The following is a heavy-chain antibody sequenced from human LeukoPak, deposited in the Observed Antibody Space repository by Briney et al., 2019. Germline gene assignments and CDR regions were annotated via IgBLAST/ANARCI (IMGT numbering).Heavy chain of an antibody. CDR1: GFTFSSYE. CDR2: ISSSGSTI. D-gene: IGHD3-22*01. V-gene: IGHV3-48*03. CDR3: ASLRYHYDSSGYLD. J-gene: IGHJ4*02. Sequence: GGSLRLSCAASGFTFSSYEMNWVRQAPGKGLEWVSYISSSGSTIYYADSVKGRFTISRDNAKNSLYLQMNSLKAEDTAVYYCASLRYHYDSSGYLDRGQGTLVTVSS.